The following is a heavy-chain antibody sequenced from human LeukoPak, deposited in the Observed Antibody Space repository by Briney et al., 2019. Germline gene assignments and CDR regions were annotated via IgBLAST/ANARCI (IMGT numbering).Heavy chain of an antibody. CDR2: ISYDGSNK. CDR3: ARDGRLGYYDSSGYRYYFDY. CDR1: GFTFSSYA. D-gene: IGHD3-22*01. J-gene: IGHJ4*02. Sequence: PGGSLRPSCAASGFTFSSYAMHWVRQAPGKGLEWVAVISYDGSNKYYADSVKGRFTISRDNSKNTLYLQMNSLRAEDTAVYYCARDGRLGYYDSSGYRYYFDYWGQGTLVTVSS. V-gene: IGHV3-30*04.